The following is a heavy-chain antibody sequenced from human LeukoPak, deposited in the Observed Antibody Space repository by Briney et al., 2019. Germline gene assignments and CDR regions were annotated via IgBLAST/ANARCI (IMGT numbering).Heavy chain of an antibody. J-gene: IGHJ4*02. CDR1: GYSLNRFG. CDR2: INTYNGNT. V-gene: IGHV1-18*01. CDR3: ARDTPQHLKRFDY. D-gene: IGHD6-13*01. Sequence: ASVKVSCKASGYSLNRFGISWVRQAPGQGLEWLGWINTYNGNTKFGENSQGRVTLTTDTSSSTVYMELTSLRSDDTAVYFCARDTPQHLKRFDYWGQGTLVTVSS.